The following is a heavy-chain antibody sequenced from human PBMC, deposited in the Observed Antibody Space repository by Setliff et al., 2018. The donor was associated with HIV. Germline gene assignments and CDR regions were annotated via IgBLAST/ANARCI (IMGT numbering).Heavy chain of an antibody. CDR1: GGSFSGYY. V-gene: IGHV4-59*01. Sequence: SETLSLTCSVSGGSFSGYYWSWIRQPPGKGLEWIGYIYIYNSGSTNYNPSLTSRVTISADTSKNQFSLKLSSVTAADTAVYYCARARTPYYYDSSAYYFNYYYMDVWGKGTTVTVSS. J-gene: IGHJ6*03. CDR3: ARARTPYYYDSSAYYFNYYYMDV. D-gene: IGHD3-22*01. CDR2: IYIYNSGST.